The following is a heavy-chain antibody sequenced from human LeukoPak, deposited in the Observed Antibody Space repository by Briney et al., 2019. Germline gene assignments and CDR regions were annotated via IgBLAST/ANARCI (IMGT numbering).Heavy chain of an antibody. CDR1: GFIFSTYW. J-gene: IGHJ4*02. CDR2: IRPDGSEK. D-gene: IGHD2-2*01. V-gene: IGHV3-7*01. Sequence: GGSLRLSCAASGFIFSTYWMSWVRQAPGKGLEWVANIRPDGSEKNYVDSVKGRFTVSRDNAKNSLYLQMNSLRAEDTAVYYCASQYCSSTSCQIFPRYYFDYWGQGTLVTVSS. CDR3: ASQYCSSTSCQIFPRYYFDY.